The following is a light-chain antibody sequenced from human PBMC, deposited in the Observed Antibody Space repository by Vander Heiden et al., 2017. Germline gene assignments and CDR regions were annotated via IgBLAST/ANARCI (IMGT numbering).Light chain of an antibody. V-gene: IGLV1-40*01. CDR2: GNS. CDR3: QSYDSSLSGSV. CDR1: SSNIGAGYD. Sequence: QYVLPQPSSVSVSKGQRVTLSCTATSSNIGAGYDVHWYQQLPGTAPKLLIYGNSNRPSGVPDRFSGSKSGTSASLAITGRQAEDEADYYCQSYDSSLSGSVFGGGTKLTVL. J-gene: IGLJ3*02.